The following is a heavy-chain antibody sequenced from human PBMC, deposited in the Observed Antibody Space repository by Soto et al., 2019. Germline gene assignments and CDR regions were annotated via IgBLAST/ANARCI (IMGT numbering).Heavy chain of an antibody. CDR2: ISPYNGNT. D-gene: IGHD3-10*01. CDR1: GYTFTTYG. V-gene: IGHV1-18*01. CDR3: ARVYGPLYFDY. Sequence: GASVKVSCKASGYTFTTYGLSWVLQAPGQGLEWMGWISPYNGNTKYGQKLQGRVTMTTDTSTNTAYMELTSLRSDDTAVYYCARVYGPLYFDYWGQGTLVTVSS. J-gene: IGHJ4*02.